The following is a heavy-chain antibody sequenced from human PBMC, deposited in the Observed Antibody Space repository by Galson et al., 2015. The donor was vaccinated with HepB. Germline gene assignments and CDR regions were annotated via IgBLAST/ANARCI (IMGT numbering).Heavy chain of an antibody. CDR2: IYYSGST. CDR3: ARDSSGEYDY. CDR1: GGSISSSSYY. Sequence: LSLTCTVSGGSISSSSYYWGWIRQPPGKGLEWIGSIYYSGSTYYNPSLKSRVTISVDTSKNQFSLKLSSVTAADTAVYYCARDSSGEYDYWGQGTLVTVSS. D-gene: IGHD3-10*01. J-gene: IGHJ4*02. V-gene: IGHV4-39*07.